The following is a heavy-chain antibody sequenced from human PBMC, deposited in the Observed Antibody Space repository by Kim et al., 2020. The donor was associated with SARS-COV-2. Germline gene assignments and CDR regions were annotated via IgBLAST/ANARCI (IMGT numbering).Heavy chain of an antibody. CDR3: AVDIVVVPAAIPANDY. V-gene: IGHV3-33*01. D-gene: IGHD2-2*02. CDR1: GFTFSSDG. J-gene: IGHJ4*01. CDR2: IWYDGSNK. Sequence: GRSLRLSCAASGFTFSSDGMHWVRQAPGKGLEWVAVIWYDGSNKYYADSVKGRFTISRDNSKNTLYLQMNSLRAEDTAVYYCAVDIVVVPAAIPANDYWG.